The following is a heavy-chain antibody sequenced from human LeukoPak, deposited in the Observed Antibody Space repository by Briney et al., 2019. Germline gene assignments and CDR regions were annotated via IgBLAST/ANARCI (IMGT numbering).Heavy chain of an antibody. CDR3: ARGGPLGFDP. D-gene: IGHD3-16*01. CDR2: INHSGST. Sequence: ASETLSLTCAVYGGSFSGYYWSWIRQPPGKGLEWIGEINHSGSTNYNPSLKSRVTISVDTSKNQFSLKLSSETAADTAVYYCARGGPLGFDPWGQGTLVTVSS. J-gene: IGHJ5*02. CDR1: GGSFSGYY. V-gene: IGHV4-34*01.